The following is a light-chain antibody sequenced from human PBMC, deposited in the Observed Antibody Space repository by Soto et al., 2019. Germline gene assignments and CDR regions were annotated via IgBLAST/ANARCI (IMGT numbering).Light chain of an antibody. J-gene: IGLJ2*01. Sequence: QSVLTQPPSASGTPGQRVTISCSGSSSNIGSNTVNWYQQLPGTAPKLLIYTNNQRPSGVPDRFSGSKSGTSASLAISGLQSEDEADYYCATWDDSLNDPVFGGGTKLTVL. V-gene: IGLV1-44*01. CDR1: SSNIGSNT. CDR2: TNN. CDR3: ATWDDSLNDPV.